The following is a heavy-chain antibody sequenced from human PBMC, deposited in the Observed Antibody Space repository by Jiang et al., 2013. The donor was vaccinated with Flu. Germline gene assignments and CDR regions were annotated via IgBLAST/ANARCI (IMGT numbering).Heavy chain of an antibody. CDR1: GGSIGSSSYY. Sequence: LLKPSETLSLTCTVSGGSIGSSSYYWGWIRQPPGKGLEWIGSIYYSGSTYYNPSLKSRVTISVDTSKNQFSLKLSSVTAADTAVYYCAAGGDWNDGWRPWGQGTLVTVSS. CDR3: AAGGDWNDGWRP. J-gene: IGHJ5*02. CDR2: IYYSGST. V-gene: IGHV4-39*07. D-gene: IGHD1-1*01.